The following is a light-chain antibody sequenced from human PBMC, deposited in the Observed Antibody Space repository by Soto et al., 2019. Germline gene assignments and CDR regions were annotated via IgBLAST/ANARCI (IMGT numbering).Light chain of an antibody. V-gene: IGKV3D-15*01. Sequence: MIINHCEATVSGKTVDRVTLCCRTSHSVNSHVAWYQQKPGQAPTLLIYGASTRATGIPDRFSGSGSGTDFTLTIDRLEHEDFAVYYCQRTRNPQPFAQRTKVAIK. J-gene: IGKJ1*01. CDR1: HSVNSH. CDR2: GAS. CDR3: QRTRNPQP.